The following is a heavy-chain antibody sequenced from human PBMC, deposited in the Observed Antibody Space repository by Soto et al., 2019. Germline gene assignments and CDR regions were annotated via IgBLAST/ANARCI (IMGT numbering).Heavy chain of an antibody. Sequence: GASVKVSCKSSGYPFNTYYLHWVRQAPGQGLEWMGMIHPSGGGSTYAQKFLGRVTMTMDSFTSTVFMELTSLRSADTAVYYCARGGHIAVVTDSFDSWGQGTLVTVSS. CDR2: IHPSGGGS. V-gene: IGHV1-46*02. CDR3: ARGGHIAVVTDSFDS. CDR1: GYPFNTYY. D-gene: IGHD2-21*02. J-gene: IGHJ4*02.